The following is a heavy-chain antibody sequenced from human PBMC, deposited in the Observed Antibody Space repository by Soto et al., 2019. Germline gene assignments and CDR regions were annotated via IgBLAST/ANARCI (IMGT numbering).Heavy chain of an antibody. CDR3: ARDQGTLRFGELFHYFDY. CDR1: GFTFSSYW. J-gene: IGHJ4*02. D-gene: IGHD3-10*01. Sequence: EVQLVESRGGLVQPGGPLRRSCAASGFTFSSYWMSWVRQAPGKGLEWVANIKQDGSEKYYVDSVKGRFTISRDNAKNSLYLQMNRLRAEDTAVYYCARDQGTLRFGELFHYFDYCGQGTLVTVSS. CDR2: IKQDGSEK. V-gene: IGHV3-7*01.